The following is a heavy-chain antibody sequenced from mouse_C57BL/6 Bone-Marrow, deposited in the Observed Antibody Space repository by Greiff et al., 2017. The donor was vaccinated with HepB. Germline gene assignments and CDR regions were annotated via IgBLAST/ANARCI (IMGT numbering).Heavy chain of an antibody. CDR2: ISYDGSN. J-gene: IGHJ2*01. CDR3: ARDGYYGYGG. CDR1: GYSITSGYY. D-gene: IGHD2-2*01. V-gene: IGHV3-6*01. Sequence: EVKLVESGPGLVKPSQSLSLTCSVTGYSITSGYYWNWIRQFPGNKLEWMGYISYDGSNNYNPSLKNRISITRDTSKNQFFLKLNSVTTEDTATYYCARDGYYGYGGWGQGTTLTVSS.